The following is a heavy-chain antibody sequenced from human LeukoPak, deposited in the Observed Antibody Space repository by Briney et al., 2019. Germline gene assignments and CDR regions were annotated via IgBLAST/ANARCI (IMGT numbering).Heavy chain of an antibody. J-gene: IGHJ4*02. CDR2: IYNSGST. D-gene: IGHD6-13*01. CDR3: ARQVYSSSWSYYFEY. CDR1: GGSISSYY. Sequence: SETLSLTCTVSGGSISSYYWSWIRQPPGKGLEWIGYIYNSGSTNYNPSLKSRVTISIDTSKNQFSLKLSSVTPADTAVYYCARQVYSSSWSYYFEYWGQGILVTVSS. V-gene: IGHV4-59*01.